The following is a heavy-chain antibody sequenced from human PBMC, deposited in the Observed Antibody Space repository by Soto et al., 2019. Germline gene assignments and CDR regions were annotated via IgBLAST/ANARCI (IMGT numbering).Heavy chain of an antibody. D-gene: IGHD1-26*01. V-gene: IGHV4-39*01. CDR2: VFYSGRT. CDR1: GGSISSARSY. Sequence: KTSETLSLTCTVSGGSISSARSYWAWIRHPPGKGLEWIGHVFYSGRTTYSPSLRSRVSISADTSKNQFSLKLSSMTAADAAVYFCVGFKSSTTFSHWGQGTLVTVSS. J-gene: IGHJ4*02. CDR3: VGFKSSTTFSH.